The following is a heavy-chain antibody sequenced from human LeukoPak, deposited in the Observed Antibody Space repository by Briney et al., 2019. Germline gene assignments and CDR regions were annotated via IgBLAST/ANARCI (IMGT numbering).Heavy chain of an antibody. V-gene: IGHV4-4*07. CDR1: GGSISSYY. CDR2: IYTSGST. CDR3: ARDESSSWHQVFFY. Sequence: SETLSLTCTVSGGSISSYYWSWIRQPAGKGLEWIGRIYTSGSTNYNPSLKSRVTMSVDTSKNQLSLKLSSVTAADTAVYYCARDESSSWHQVFFYWGQGTLVTVSS. J-gene: IGHJ4*02. D-gene: IGHD6-13*01.